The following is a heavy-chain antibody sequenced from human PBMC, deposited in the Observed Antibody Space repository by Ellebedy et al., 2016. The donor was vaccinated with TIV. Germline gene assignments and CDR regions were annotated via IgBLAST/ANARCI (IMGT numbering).Heavy chain of an antibody. CDR2: IIPILGIA. D-gene: IGHD3-10*01. CDR3: ATQYYYGSGSYSYYYYGMDV. Sequence: AASVKVSCKASGGTFSSYAISWVRQAPGQGLEWMGRIIPILGIANYAQKFQGRVTITADKSTSTAYMELSSLRSEDTAVYYCATQYYYGSGSYSYYYYGMDVWGQGTTVTVSS. V-gene: IGHV1-69*04. J-gene: IGHJ6*02. CDR1: GGTFSSYA.